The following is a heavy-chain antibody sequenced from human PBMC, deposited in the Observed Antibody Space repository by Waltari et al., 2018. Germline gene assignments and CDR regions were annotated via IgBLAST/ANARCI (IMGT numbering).Heavy chain of an antibody. V-gene: IGHV4-34*01. Sequence: QVQLQQWGAGPLTPSETLSLTCVVSGGSFSGYYWSWSRQPPGKGLEWLGEINPSGRTNYNPSLKSRVTISIDTSKIQFSLKLRSVTVADTAVYYCARANTIFGVIRTWYYMDVWGKGTPVTVSS. CDR3: ARANTIFGVIRTWYYMDV. J-gene: IGHJ6*03. D-gene: IGHD3-3*01. CDR2: INPSGRT. CDR1: GGSFSGYY.